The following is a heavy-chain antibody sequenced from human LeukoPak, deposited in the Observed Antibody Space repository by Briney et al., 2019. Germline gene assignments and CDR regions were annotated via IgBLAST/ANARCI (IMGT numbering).Heavy chain of an antibody. CDR3: AKDADIVVSSYFDY. CDR1: GFTFSNYG. CDR2: ITGSGGNT. V-gene: IGHV3-23*01. Sequence: GGSLRLSCAASGFTFSNYGMNWVRQAPGKGLEWVSGITGSGGNTYYADSVKGRFTISRDNSKNTLYVQMNSLRAEDTAVYYCAKDADIVVSSYFDYWGQGTLVTVSS. J-gene: IGHJ4*02. D-gene: IGHD2-2*01.